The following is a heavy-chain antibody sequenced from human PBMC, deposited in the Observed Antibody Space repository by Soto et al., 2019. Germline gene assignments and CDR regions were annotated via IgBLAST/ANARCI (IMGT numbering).Heavy chain of an antibody. CDR3: AKDWGRPEWELRGSLLDY. Sequence: GGSLRLSCAASGFTFSSYAMSWVRQAPGKGLEWVSAISGSGGSTYYADSVKGRFTISRDNSKNTLYLQMNSLRAEDTAVYYCAKDWGRPEWELRGSLLDYWGQGTLVTVSS. V-gene: IGHV3-23*01. CDR1: GFTFSSYA. J-gene: IGHJ4*02. CDR2: ISGSGGST. D-gene: IGHD1-26*01.